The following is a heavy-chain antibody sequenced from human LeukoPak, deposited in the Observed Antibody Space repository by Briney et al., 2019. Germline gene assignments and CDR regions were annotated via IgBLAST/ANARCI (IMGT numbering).Heavy chain of an antibody. CDR3: ARGGYCSSTSCYVARLGLDV. CDR2: ISAYNGNT. CDR1: GYTFTSDG. V-gene: IGHV1-18*01. Sequence: ASVKVSCTASGYTFTSDGISWVRQAPGQGLEWMGWISAYNGNTNYAQKLQGRVTMTTDTSTSTAYMELRSLRSDDTAVYYCARGGYCSSTSCYVARLGLDVWGKGTTVTISS. J-gene: IGHJ6*04. D-gene: IGHD2-2*01.